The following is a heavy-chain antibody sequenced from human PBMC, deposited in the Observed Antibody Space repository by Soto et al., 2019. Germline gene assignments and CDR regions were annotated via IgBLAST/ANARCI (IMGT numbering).Heavy chain of an antibody. V-gene: IGHV3-23*01. CDR2: ISGSGGST. CDR3: AKFRYCSSTSCYIWDY. D-gene: IGHD2-2*02. J-gene: IGHJ4*02. CDR1: GFTFSSYA. Sequence: EVQLLESGGGSVQPGGSLRLSCAASGFTFSSYAMSWVRQAPGKGLEWVSAISGSGGSTYYADSVKGRFTISRDNSKNTLYLQMNSLRAEDTAVYYCAKFRYCSSTSCYIWDYWGQGTLVTVSS.